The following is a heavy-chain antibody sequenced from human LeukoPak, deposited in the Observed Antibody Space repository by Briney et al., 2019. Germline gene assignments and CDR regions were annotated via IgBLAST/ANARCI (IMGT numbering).Heavy chain of an antibody. CDR2: IWNDGSYQ. J-gene: IGHJ4*02. D-gene: IGHD6-19*01. CDR1: GLTLSNFG. Sequence: GRSLRLSCVASGLTLSNFGVHWVRQAPGKGPEWVAVIWNDGSYQYYSDSVKGRFTISRDNSKNTVYLQMNSLRVEDTAVYYCALLAVASDFDYWGQGALVTVSS. CDR3: ALLAVASDFDY. V-gene: IGHV3-33*01.